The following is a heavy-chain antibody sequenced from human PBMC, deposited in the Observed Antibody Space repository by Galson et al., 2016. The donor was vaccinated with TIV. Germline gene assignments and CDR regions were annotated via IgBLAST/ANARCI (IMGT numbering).Heavy chain of an antibody. D-gene: IGHD1-26*01. CDR3: ARDSGTYDY. J-gene: IGHJ4*02. V-gene: IGHV1-18*01. Sequence: SVKVSCNASGYTFTSYDIVWVRQATGQGLEWMGWISGYDGHTNYAQMFQGRVTMTSDKSTNTVYMELRSLRSDDTAVYYCARDSGTYDYWGQGSLVTVSS. CDR2: ISGYDGHT. CDR1: GYTFTSYD.